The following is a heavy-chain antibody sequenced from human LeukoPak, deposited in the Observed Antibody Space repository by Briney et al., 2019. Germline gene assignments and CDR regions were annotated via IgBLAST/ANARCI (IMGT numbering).Heavy chain of an antibody. J-gene: IGHJ4*02. D-gene: IGHD3-22*01. CDR1: GYSFINYW. V-gene: IGHV5-51*01. Sequence: GESLKISCKGSGYSFINYWIGWVRQMPGKGLDWMGIIYPGDSDTRYSPSFQGQVVISADESISTAYLQWSSLKASDTAMYYCARPLYYDSSGYHYHFDYWGQGTLVTISS. CDR2: IYPGDSDT. CDR3: ARPLYYDSSGYHYHFDY.